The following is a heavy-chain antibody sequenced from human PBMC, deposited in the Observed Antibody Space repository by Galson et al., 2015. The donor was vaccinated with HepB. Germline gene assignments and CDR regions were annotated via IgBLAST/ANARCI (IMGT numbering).Heavy chain of an antibody. CDR1: GFTFSSYA. V-gene: IGHV3-30*04. Sequence: SLRLSCAASGFTFSSYAMHWVRQAPGKGLEWVAVISYDGSNKYYADSVKGRFTISRDNSKNTLYLQMNSLRAEDTAVYYCAGSTDSSSWTQNDYWGQGTMVTVSS. CDR3: AGSTDSSSWTQNDY. J-gene: IGHJ3*01. D-gene: IGHD6-13*01. CDR2: ISYDGSNK.